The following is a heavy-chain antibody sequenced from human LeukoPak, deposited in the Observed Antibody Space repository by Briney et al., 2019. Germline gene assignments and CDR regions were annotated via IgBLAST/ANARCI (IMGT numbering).Heavy chain of an antibody. D-gene: IGHD6-13*01. CDR1: GGSISSSSYY. CDR2: IYYSGST. Sequence: SETLSLTCTVSGGSISSSSYYWGWIRQPPGKGLEWIGSIYYSGSTYYNPSLKSRVTISVDTSKNQFSLKLSSVTAADTAVYYCARSRAGEAGPGNFLFDYWGQGSLVTVSS. J-gene: IGHJ4*02. V-gene: IGHV4-39*01. CDR3: ARSRAGEAGPGNFLFDY.